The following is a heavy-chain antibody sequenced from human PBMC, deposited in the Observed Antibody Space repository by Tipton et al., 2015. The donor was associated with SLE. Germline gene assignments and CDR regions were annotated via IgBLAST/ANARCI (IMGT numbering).Heavy chain of an antibody. D-gene: IGHD3-10*01. CDR2: LTWNSAGM. CDR1: GCTFDGHA. V-gene: IGHV3-9*01. J-gene: IGHJ4*02. Sequence: SLRLSCAASGCTFDGHAMHWVRQAPGRGLEWIGGLTWNSAGMGDVDSVKGRFTISSDNAKNSLYLQMNSLRSEDTALYYCARGGFYPGSGNQYYFDYWGQGTLVTVSS. CDR3: ARGGFYPGSGNQYYFDY.